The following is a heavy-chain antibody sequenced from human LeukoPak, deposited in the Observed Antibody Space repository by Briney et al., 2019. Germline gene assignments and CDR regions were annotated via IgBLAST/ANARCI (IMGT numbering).Heavy chain of an antibody. J-gene: IGHJ4*02. Sequence: SETLSLTCTVSGGSISSYYWSWIRQPPGKGLEWIGYVYYTGGITDYSPSLKSRVTISVDTSKNQFSLRLNSVTTADTAMYYCATDMIRGGGAFDYWGQGTLVTVSS. V-gene: IGHV4-59*01. CDR3: ATDMIRGGGAFDY. CDR1: GGSISSYY. D-gene: IGHD3-10*01. CDR2: VYYTGGIT.